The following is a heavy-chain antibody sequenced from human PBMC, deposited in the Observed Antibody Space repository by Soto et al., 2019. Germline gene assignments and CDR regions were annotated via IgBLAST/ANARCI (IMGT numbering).Heavy chain of an antibody. CDR2: IRSKAYGGTT. Sequence: LRLSCTASGFTFGDYAMSWFRQAPGKGLEWVGFIRSKAYGGTTEYTASVKGRFTISRDDSKSIAYLQMNSLKTEDTAVYYCTRVVRGSGWSPDWFDPWGQGTLVTVSS. CDR3: TRVVRGSGWSPDWFDP. V-gene: IGHV3-49*01. CDR1: GFTFGDYA. D-gene: IGHD6-19*01. J-gene: IGHJ5*02.